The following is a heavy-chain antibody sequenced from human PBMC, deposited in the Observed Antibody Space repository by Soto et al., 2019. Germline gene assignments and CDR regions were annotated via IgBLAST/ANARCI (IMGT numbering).Heavy chain of an antibody. CDR2: IYWDDDK. CDR3: AHAYGGTSWPNDAFDV. V-gene: IGHV2-5*02. J-gene: IGHJ3*01. CDR1: GFSLSTDGVG. D-gene: IGHD2-2*01. Sequence: QITLKEAGPTLVKPTQTLTLTCTFSGFSLSTDGVGVGWIRQPPGKALEWLALIYWDDDKRYSPSLKSRLTITKXTXKYXVVLTMTNMDPVDTATYYCAHAYGGTSWPNDAFDVWGQGTVVTVSS.